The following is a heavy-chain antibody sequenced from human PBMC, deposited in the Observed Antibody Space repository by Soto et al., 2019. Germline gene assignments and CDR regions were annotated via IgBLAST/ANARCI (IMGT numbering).Heavy chain of an antibody. CDR2: IYHSGST. V-gene: IGHV4-61*01. J-gene: IGHJ6*01. D-gene: IGHD6-13*01. CDR3: AIWQAGTGNNCLNSDLDV. CDR1: SGSVGSSMDS. Sequence: SLPGASCSGSVGSSMDSWRWIRQPPGEALDWIGYIYHSGSTNYTPSLESRLTISVDTSKNQFSLKLTSVTDADTAVYYCAIWQAGTGNNCLNSDLDV.